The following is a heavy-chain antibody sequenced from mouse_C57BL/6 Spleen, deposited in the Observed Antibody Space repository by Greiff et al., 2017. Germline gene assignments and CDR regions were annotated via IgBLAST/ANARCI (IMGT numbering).Heavy chain of an antibody. CDR2: ICPGDGDT. CDR1: GYAFSSSW. J-gene: IGHJ4*01. CDR3: ARHTSFYYGYGYAMDY. Sequence: VQLQQSGPELVKPGASVKISCKASGYAFSSSWMNWVKQRPGKGLEWIGRICPGDGDTNYNGQFKGKATLTADKSSSTAYMQLSSLTSEDSAVYFCARHTSFYYGYGYAMDYWGPGTSVTVSS. V-gene: IGHV1-82*01. D-gene: IGHD2-2*01.